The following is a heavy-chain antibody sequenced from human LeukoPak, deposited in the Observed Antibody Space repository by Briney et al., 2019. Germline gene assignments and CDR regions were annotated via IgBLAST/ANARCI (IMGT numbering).Heavy chain of an antibody. CDR2: ISYDGSNK. Sequence: GRSLRLSCAASGFNFSSYAMHWVRQAPGKGLERVAVISYDGSNKYYADSVKGRFTISRDNSKNTLYLQMNSLRAEDTAVYYCASWGSIVVVPADYWGQGTLVTVSS. CDR1: GFNFSSYA. J-gene: IGHJ4*02. CDR3: ASWGSIVVVPADY. V-gene: IGHV3-30-3*01. D-gene: IGHD2-2*01.